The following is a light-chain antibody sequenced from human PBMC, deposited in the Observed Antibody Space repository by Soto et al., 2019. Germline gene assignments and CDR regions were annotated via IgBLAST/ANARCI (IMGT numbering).Light chain of an antibody. CDR3: KRYGSPSGT. CDR1: QSVSSSY. V-gene: IGKV3-20*01. CDR2: GVS. J-gene: IGKJ1*01. Sequence: EIVLTQSPGTLSLSPGERATLSCRASQSVSSSYLAWYQQKPGQAPRLLIYGVSSRATGIPDRFSGSGSGTDFTLTISRLEPEDFAVYYCKRYGSPSGTFGQGTKVEIK.